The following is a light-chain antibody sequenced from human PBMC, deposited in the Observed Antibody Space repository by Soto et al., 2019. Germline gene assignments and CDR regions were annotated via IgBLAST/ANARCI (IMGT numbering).Light chain of an antibody. J-gene: IGKJ1*01. CDR1: QSVSSN. V-gene: IGKV3-11*01. CDR3: QQRSNWPWT. CDR2: GAS. Sequence: IVLTQSPVTLSLSPGERSTLSCRASQSVSSNLAWYQQKPGQAPRLLIYGASTRATGIPARFSGSGSGTDFTLTISSLEPEDFAVYYCQQRSNWPWTFGQGTKVDIK.